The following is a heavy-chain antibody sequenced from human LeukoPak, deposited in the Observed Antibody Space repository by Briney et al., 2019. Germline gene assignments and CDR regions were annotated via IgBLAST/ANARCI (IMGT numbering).Heavy chain of an antibody. J-gene: IGHJ4*02. CDR2: ISAYNGNT. D-gene: IGHD6-13*01. CDR3: ARDRIISSSWPYYFDY. V-gene: IGHV1-18*01. Sequence: ASVKVSCKTSGYTFTSHGISWVRQAPGQGLEWMGWISAYNGNTNYAQKLQGRVSITTDTSTSTVYMELRSLRSDDTAVYYCARDRIISSSWPYYFDYWGQGTLVTVSS. CDR1: GYTFTSHG.